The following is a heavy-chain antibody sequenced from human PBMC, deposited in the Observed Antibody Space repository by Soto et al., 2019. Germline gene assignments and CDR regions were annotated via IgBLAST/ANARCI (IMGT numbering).Heavy chain of an antibody. Sequence: AETLSLTCSVSGGSISSSSYFWGWIRQPPGKGREWIGSIYYSGSTYHHPPLKSRVPVSVDTSKNQFSLKLSPVTAADTAAYYCARHPSDFWFDPWGQGTLVPVSP. V-gene: IGHV4-39*01. CDR3: ARHPSDFWFDP. CDR2: IYYSGST. CDR1: GGSISSSSYF. D-gene: IGHD2-21*02. J-gene: IGHJ5*02.